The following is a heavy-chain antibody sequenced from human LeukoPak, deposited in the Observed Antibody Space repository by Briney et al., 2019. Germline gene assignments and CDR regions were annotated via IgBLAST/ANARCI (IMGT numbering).Heavy chain of an antibody. Sequence: SETLSLTCTVSGGSISSSSYYWGWIRQPPGKGLEWIGSIYYSGSTYYNPSLKSRVTISVDTSKNQFSLKLSSVTAADTAVYYCACSMVRGVIGYYYGMDVWGQGTTVTVSS. V-gene: IGHV4-39*07. J-gene: IGHJ6*02. CDR1: GGSISSSSYY. CDR2: IYYSGST. D-gene: IGHD3-10*01. CDR3: ACSMVRGVIGYYYGMDV.